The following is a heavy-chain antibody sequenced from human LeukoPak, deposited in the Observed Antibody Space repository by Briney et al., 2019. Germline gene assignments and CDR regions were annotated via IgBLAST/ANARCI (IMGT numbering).Heavy chain of an antibody. CDR1: GFTFSSYE. CDR2: ISSGGNTI. Sequence: GGSLRLSCAASGFTFSSYEMNWVRQAPGKGLEWVSYISSGGNTIYYADSVKGRFTISRDNAKNSLYLQMNSLRAEDTAVYYCARGQWELPLFDYWGQGTLVTVSS. D-gene: IGHD1-26*01. J-gene: IGHJ4*02. V-gene: IGHV3-48*03. CDR3: ARGQWELPLFDY.